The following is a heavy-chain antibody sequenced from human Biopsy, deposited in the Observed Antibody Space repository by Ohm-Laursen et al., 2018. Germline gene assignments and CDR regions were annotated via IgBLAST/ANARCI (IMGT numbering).Heavy chain of an antibody. J-gene: IGHJ6*02. CDR2: IYYSGMT. Sequence: SGTLSLTCTVSGDSVTKYYWSWIRQPPGKGLEWIGHIYYSGMTNYNPSLQSRVSISVDTSRNQVSLTLSPVTAADTAVYYCARDSGILNYGNFKYYHYYGMDVWGQGTKVTVSS. CDR1: GDSVTKYY. CDR3: ARDSGILNYGNFKYYHYYGMDV. D-gene: IGHD4-11*01. V-gene: IGHV4-59*02.